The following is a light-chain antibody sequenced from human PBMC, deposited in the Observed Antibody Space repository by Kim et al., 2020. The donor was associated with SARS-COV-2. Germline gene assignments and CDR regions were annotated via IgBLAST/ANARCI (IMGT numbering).Light chain of an antibody. Sequence: SASVVDRVTITCRASQSVSTFLNWYQQKPGEAPKLLNYATSTLQSGVPSRFSGSGSGTDFTLTISSLQPEDFAAYYCQQSDSTPLTLGGGTKVEIK. V-gene: IGKV1-39*01. CDR2: ATS. CDR3: QQSDSTPLT. CDR1: QSVSTF. J-gene: IGKJ4*01.